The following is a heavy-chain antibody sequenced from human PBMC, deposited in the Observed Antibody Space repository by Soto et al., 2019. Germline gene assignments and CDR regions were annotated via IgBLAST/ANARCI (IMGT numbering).Heavy chain of an antibody. V-gene: IGHV3-9*01. J-gene: IGHJ4*02. Sequence: EVQLVESGGGLVQPGRSLRLSCAASGFTFDDYAIHWVRQAPGRGLEWVAGISWNGASIGYADSVKGRFTSSRDTAKNSLHLQMNSLRSEDTALYSCANFPLYGSGFDCWGQGTLVTVSS. CDR1: GFTFDDYA. D-gene: IGHD3-10*01. CDR3: ANFPLYGSGFDC. CDR2: ISWNGASI.